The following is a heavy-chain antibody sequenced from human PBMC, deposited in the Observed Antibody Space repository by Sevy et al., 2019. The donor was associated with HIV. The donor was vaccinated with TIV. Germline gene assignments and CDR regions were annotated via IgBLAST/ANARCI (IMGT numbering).Heavy chain of an antibody. D-gene: IGHD3-10*01. J-gene: IGHJ4*02. CDR2: ISSSGSTI. V-gene: IGHV3-48*03. CDR1: GFTFSSYE. Sequence: GGSLRLSCAASGFTFSSYEMNWVRQAPGKGLEWVSYISSSGSTIYYADSVKGRFTISRDNAKNSLYLQMNSLRAEDTAVYYCARATRYYGSGSYSDWGQGTLVTVSS. CDR3: ARATRYYGSGSYSD.